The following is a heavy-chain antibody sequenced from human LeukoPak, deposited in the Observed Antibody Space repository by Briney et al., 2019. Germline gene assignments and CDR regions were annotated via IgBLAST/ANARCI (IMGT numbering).Heavy chain of an antibody. CDR3: ARHPTMVRGVITRRKYNWFDP. Sequence: SETLSLTCTVSGGSISSSSYYWGWVRQPPGKGLEWIVTIYYSGSTYYNPSLKSRVTISVDTSKNHFSLKLSSVTAADTAVYYCARHPTMVRGVITRRKYNWFDPWGQGTLVTVSS. CDR2: IYYSGST. J-gene: IGHJ5*02. V-gene: IGHV4-39*07. CDR1: GGSISSSSYY. D-gene: IGHD3-10*01.